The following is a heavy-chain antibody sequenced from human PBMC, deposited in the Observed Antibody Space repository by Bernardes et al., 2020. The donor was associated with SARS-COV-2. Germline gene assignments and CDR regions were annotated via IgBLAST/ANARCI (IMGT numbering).Heavy chain of an antibody. Sequence: ASVKVSCKASGYTFTSYAMHWVRQAPGQRLEWMGWINAGNGNTKYSQKFQGRVTITRDTSASTAYMELSSLRSEDTAVYYCARGGPYYYGSGSYSWFDPWGQGTLVTVSS. CDR2: INAGNGNT. J-gene: IGHJ5*02. D-gene: IGHD3-10*01. CDR1: GYTFTSYA. V-gene: IGHV1-3*01. CDR3: ARGGPYYYGSGSYSWFDP.